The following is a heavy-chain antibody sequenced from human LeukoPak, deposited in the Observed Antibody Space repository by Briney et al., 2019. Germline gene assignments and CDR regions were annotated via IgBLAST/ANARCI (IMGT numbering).Heavy chain of an antibody. Sequence: GGSLRLSCAASGFTFSRYSMNWVRQAPGKGLEWVSSISSSGSYIYYADSVKGRFTLSRDNAKNSLHLQMNSLRAEDTAVYYCARSWSSGYWFPATASFDYWGQGTLVTVSS. CDR3: ARSWSSGYWFPATASFDY. CDR1: GFTFSRYS. CDR2: ISSSGSYI. V-gene: IGHV3-21*01. D-gene: IGHD3-22*01. J-gene: IGHJ4*02.